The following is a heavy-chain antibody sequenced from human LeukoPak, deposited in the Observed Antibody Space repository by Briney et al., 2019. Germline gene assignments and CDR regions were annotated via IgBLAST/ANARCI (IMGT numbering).Heavy chain of an antibody. J-gene: IGHJ4*02. CDR2: ISDSGSTI. Sequence: PGGSLRLSCAASGFIFSSHEMNWVRQAPGKGLEWVSYISDSGSTIHYADSVKGRFTISRDNAKNSLYLQMNCLRAEDTAVYYCVREGALMTTVTTAFEYWGQGILVTVSS. CDR1: GFIFSSHE. CDR3: VREGALMTTVTTAFEY. V-gene: IGHV3-48*03. D-gene: IGHD4-17*01.